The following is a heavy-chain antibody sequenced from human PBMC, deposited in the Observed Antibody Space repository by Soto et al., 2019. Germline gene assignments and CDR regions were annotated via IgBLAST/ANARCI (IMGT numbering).Heavy chain of an antibody. J-gene: IGHJ4*02. Sequence: SETLSLTCAVYGGSFSGYYWSWIRQPPGKGLEWIGEINHSGSTNYNPSLKSRVTIAVDTSKNQFSLKLSSVTAADTAVYYCARGKGQYYDYVWGSYRQYYFDYWGQGTLVTVSS. CDR2: INHSGST. CDR3: ARGKGQYYDYVWGSYRQYYFDY. CDR1: GGSFSGYY. V-gene: IGHV4-34*01. D-gene: IGHD3-16*02.